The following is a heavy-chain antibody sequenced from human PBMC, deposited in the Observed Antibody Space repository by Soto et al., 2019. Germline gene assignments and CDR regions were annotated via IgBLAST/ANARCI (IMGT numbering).Heavy chain of an antibody. CDR3: ARELWYGELPPAFDC. Sequence: GGSLRLSCAASGFTVSSNYMSWVRQAPGKGLEWVSVIYSGGSTYYADSVKGRFTISRDNSKNTLYLQMNSLRAEDTAVYYCARELWYGELPPAFDCWGRGTLVIVSS. CDR2: IYSGGST. CDR1: GFTVSSNY. D-gene: IGHD3-10*01. J-gene: IGHJ4*02. V-gene: IGHV3-53*01.